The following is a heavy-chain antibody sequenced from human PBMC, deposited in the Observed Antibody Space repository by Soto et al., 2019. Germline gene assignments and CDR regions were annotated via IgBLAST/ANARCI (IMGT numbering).Heavy chain of an antibody. J-gene: IGHJ4*02. D-gene: IGHD4-17*01. CDR1: GFTFRTYG. V-gene: IGHV3-30*03. Sequence: QVQLVESGGGVVQPGRSLRLSCEGSGFTFRTYGIHWVRQAPGKGLEWVAVTATDGSDQRYADSVKGRFTISRDNSKNKLYLQMNSLKIEDTAVYYCARADYGGNTHLLDYWGQGALVTVSS. CDR2: TATDGSDQ. CDR3: ARADYGGNTHLLDY.